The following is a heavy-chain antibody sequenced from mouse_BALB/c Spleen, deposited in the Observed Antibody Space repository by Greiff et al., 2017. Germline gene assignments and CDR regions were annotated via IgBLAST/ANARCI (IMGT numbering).Heavy chain of an antibody. CDR1: GFTFSDYY. CDR2: ISDGGSYT. Sequence: EVMLVESGGGLVKPGGSLKLSCAASGFTFSDYYMYWVRQTPEKRLEWVATISDGGSYTYYPDSVKGRFTISRDNAKNTLYLQMSSLKSEDTAMYYCARHGYYYAMDYWGQGTSVTVSS. CDR3: ARHGYYYAMDY. D-gene: IGHD2-2*01. V-gene: IGHV5-4*02. J-gene: IGHJ4*01.